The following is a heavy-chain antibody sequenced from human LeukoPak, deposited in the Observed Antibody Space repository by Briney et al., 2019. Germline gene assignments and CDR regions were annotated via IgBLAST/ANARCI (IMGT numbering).Heavy chain of an antibody. D-gene: IGHD6-13*01. CDR3: AKERYTTTWYGY. J-gene: IGHJ4*02. CDR2: ISYDGSNK. V-gene: IGHV3-30*18. Sequence: GGSLRLSCAASGFTFSSFGMHWVRQAPGKGLEWVAVISYDGSNKYYGDSVKGRFTISRDNSKNTLDLHMSSLRGEDTAIYYCAKERYTTTWYGYWGQVVLVTVSS. CDR1: GFTFSSFG.